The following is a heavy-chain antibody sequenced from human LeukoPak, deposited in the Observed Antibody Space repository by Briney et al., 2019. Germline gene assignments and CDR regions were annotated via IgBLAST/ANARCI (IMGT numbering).Heavy chain of an antibody. CDR3: ARGPWDRPYCGGDCYPSDWYFDL. D-gene: IGHD2-21*02. J-gene: IGHJ2*01. Sequence: GGSLRLSCAASGFTFSSYAMSWVRQAPGKGLEWVSAISGSGGSTYYADSVKGRFTISRDNSKNTLYLQMNSLRAEDTAVYYCARGPWDRPYCGGDCYPSDWYFDLWGRGTLVTVSS. CDR1: GFTFSSYA. CDR2: ISGSGGST. V-gene: IGHV3-23*01.